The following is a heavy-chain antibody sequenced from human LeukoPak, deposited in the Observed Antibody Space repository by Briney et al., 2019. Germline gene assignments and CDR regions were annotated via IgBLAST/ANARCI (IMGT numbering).Heavy chain of an antibody. CDR3: AKSSDYNWNYIDY. V-gene: IGHV3-23*01. D-gene: IGHD1-20*01. CDR1: GFTFSSYS. CDR2: ITGNTGST. J-gene: IGHJ4*02. Sequence: GGSLRLSCAASGFTFSSYSMNWVRQAPGTGLEWVSTITGNTGSTYYADSVKGRFTISRDNSKNTLYLQMKSQRAEDTAVYYCAKSSDYNWNYIDYWGQGTQVTVSS.